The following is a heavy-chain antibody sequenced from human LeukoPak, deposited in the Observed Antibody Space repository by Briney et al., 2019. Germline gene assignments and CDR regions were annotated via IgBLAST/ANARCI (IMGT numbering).Heavy chain of an antibody. Sequence: GSLKLSCAASGFTFSSYWMNWARQAPGKGLEWVASINHNGNVNYYVDSVKGRFTISRDNAKNSLYLQMSNLRAEDTAVYFCARGGGLDVWGQGATVTVSS. V-gene: IGHV3-7*03. CDR2: INHNGNVN. CDR1: GFTFSSYW. CDR3: ARGGGLDV. J-gene: IGHJ6*02. D-gene: IGHD3-16*01.